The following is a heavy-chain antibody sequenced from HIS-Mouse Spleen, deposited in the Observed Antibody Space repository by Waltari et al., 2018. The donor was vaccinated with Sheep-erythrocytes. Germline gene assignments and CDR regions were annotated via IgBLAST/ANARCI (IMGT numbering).Heavy chain of an antibody. CDR3: ARGHPDYGDYDAFDI. V-gene: IGHV3-53*01. Sequence: EVQLVESGGGLIQSGGSLRLSCASSGFPVSSNYMSWVRQAPGQGLEWVSVIDGGSSTYYADSVKGTFTISRDNSKNTLYLQMNSLGAEDTAVYYCARGHPDYGDYDAFDIWGQGTMVTVSS. D-gene: IGHD4-17*01. J-gene: IGHJ3*02. CDR1: GFPVSSNY. CDR2: IDGGSST.